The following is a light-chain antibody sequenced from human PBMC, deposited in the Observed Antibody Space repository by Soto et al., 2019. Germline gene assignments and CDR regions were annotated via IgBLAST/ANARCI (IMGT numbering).Light chain of an antibody. CDR1: SRDVGGYDS. V-gene: IGLV2-8*01. J-gene: IGLJ1*01. Sequence: QSALTQPPSASGSPGQSVTISCTGTSRDVGGYDSVSWYQLHPGKAPKLLIYEVNKRPSGVPDRFSGSKSGNTASLTVSGLQTDDESDYYCSSYAGINSFYVFGTGTKLTVL. CDR2: EVN. CDR3: SSYAGINSFYV.